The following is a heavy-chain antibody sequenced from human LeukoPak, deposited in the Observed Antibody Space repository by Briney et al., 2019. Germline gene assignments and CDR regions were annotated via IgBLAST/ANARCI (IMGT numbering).Heavy chain of an antibody. CDR3: ARGGSGYALNWFDP. V-gene: IGHV4-59*01. CDR2: IYYSGST. Sequence: SETLSLTCTVSGGSLSSYYWSWIRQPPGKGLEWIGYIYYSGSTNYNPSLKSRVTISVDTSKNQFSLKLSSVTAADTAVYYCARGGSGYALNWFDPWGQGTLVTVSS. J-gene: IGHJ5*02. D-gene: IGHD5-12*01. CDR1: GGSLSSYY.